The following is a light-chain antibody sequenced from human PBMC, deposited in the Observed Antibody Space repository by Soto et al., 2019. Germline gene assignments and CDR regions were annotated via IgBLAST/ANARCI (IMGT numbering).Light chain of an antibody. CDR2: GAS. CDR3: QQYNDWWT. J-gene: IGKJ1*01. V-gene: IGKV3-20*01. CDR1: QSVSSNN. Sequence: EIVLTQSPGTLSLSPGERATLSCRASQSVSSNNLAWYQQRPGQAPRVVIYGASTRATGIPERFSGSGSGTDFTLTISRLEPEDFAVYYCQQYNDWWTFGQGTKVEIK.